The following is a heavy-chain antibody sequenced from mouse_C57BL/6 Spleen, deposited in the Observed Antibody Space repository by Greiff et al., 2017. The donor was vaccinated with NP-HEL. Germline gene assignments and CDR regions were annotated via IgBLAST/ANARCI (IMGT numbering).Heavy chain of an antibody. CDR2: IRNKANGYTT. CDR1: GFTFTDYY. CDR3: ARIYYSNFAMDY. V-gene: IGHV7-3*01. Sequence: EVMLVESGGGLVQPGGSLSLSCAASGFTFTDYYMSWVRQPPGKALEWLGFIRNKANGYTTEYSASVKGRFTISRDNSHSILYLQMNALRAEDSATYYCARIYYSNFAMDYWGQGTSVTVSS. J-gene: IGHJ4*01. D-gene: IGHD2-5*01.